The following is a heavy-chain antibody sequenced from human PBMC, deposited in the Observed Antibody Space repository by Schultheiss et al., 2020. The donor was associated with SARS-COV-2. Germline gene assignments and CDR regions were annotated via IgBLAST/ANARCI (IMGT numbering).Heavy chain of an antibody. Sequence: GGSLRLSCTASGFTFSSYALSWVRQAPGKGLEWVSSISSSSSYIYYADSVKGRFTISRDNAKNSLYLQMNSLRAEDTAVYYCARDGYYYDSSGYYHIFDYWGQGTLVTVSS. CDR3: ARDGYYYDSSGYYHIFDY. V-gene: IGHV3-21*01. CDR1: GFTFSSYA. D-gene: IGHD3-22*01. CDR2: ISSSSSYI. J-gene: IGHJ4*02.